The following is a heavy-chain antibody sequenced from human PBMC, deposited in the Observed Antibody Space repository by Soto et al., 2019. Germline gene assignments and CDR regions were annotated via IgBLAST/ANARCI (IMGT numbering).Heavy chain of an antibody. J-gene: IGHJ4*02. V-gene: IGHV1-46*01. CDR1: GYTFITYY. D-gene: IGHD4-17*01. Sequence: GASVKVSCKASGYTFITYYMHWVRQAPGQGLEWMALINPSGGSTSYAQKFQGRVTMTRDTSISTAYMELSRLRSDDTAVYYCARVRALYGDYGLDYWGQGTLVTVSS. CDR2: INPSGGST. CDR3: ARVRALYGDYGLDY.